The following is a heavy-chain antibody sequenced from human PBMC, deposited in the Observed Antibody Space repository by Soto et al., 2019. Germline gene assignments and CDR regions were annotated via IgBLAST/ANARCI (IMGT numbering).Heavy chain of an antibody. CDR1: GFTFTNAW. CDR2: IKSKSDGETT. J-gene: IGHJ4*02. CDR3: ATGGRDY. Sequence: EVQLVESGGGLVKPGGSLRLSCAASGFTFTNAWMVWVRQAPGKGLDWVGRIKSKSDGETTDYAAPVKGRFTISRDDSKNTLYLQMNNLKSEDTAVYYCATGGRDYWGQGTLVTVSS. V-gene: IGHV3-15*01.